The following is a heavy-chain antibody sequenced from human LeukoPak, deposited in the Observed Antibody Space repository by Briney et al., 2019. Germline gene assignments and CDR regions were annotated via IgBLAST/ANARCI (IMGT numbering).Heavy chain of an antibody. Sequence: GGSLRPSCAVSGFTLSDHYMDWVRQAPGKGLEWVGRTRNKARGYTTEYAASVKGRFTISRDDSRNSLYLQMNSLQSEDTAVYYCARAGKKGVWGSYLILDAFDIWGQGTMVTVSS. V-gene: IGHV3-72*01. CDR2: TRNKARGYTT. D-gene: IGHD3-16*02. CDR3: ARAGKKGVWGSYLILDAFDI. CDR1: GFTLSDHY. J-gene: IGHJ3*02.